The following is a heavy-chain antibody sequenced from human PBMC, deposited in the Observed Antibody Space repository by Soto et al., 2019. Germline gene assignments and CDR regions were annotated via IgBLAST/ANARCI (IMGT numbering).Heavy chain of an antibody. V-gene: IGHV5-51*01. J-gene: IGHJ5*02. Sequence: PGESLKISCKGSGYSFTSYWIGWVRQMPGKGLEWMGIIYPGDSDTRYNPSFQGQVTISADKSISTAYLQWSSLKASDTALYYCARLTITSWNWFDPWGQGTLVTVSS. D-gene: IGHD3-10*01. CDR1: GYSFTSYW. CDR3: ARLTITSWNWFDP. CDR2: IYPGDSDT.